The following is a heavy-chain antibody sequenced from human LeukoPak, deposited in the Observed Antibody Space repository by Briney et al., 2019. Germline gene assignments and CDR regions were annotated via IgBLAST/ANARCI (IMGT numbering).Heavy chain of an antibody. D-gene: IGHD1-26*01. CDR2: IYYSGST. Sequence: SETLSLTCSVSGGSISEISYYWGWIRQPPGKGLEWICNIYYSGSTYNNPSLESRVVISVDTSRNQFSLKLTSVTARDTAVYYCARQGVVGATGFDFWGQGILVTVSS. V-gene: IGHV4-39*01. CDR1: GGSISEISYY. CDR3: ARQGVVGATGFDF. J-gene: IGHJ4*02.